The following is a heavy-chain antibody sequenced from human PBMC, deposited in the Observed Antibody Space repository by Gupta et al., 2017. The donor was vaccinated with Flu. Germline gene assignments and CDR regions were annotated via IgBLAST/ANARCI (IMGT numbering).Heavy chain of an antibody. D-gene: IGHD6-19*01. CDR2: ISSDGSTT. CDR3: ASLSVAGNFDY. Sequence: EVQLVESGGGLVQPGGSLTLSCAASGRTFRTSWMHWVRRAPGEGLVWVSRISSDGSTTTYADSVKGRFTTSRDNAKNTLYLRMSSLRAEDTAVYYCASLSVAGNFDYWGQGTLVSVSS. V-gene: IGHV3-74*01. CDR1: GRTFRTSW. J-gene: IGHJ4*02.